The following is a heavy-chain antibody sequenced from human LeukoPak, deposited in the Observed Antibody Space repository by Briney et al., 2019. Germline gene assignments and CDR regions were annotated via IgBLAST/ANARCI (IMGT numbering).Heavy chain of an antibody. D-gene: IGHD1-26*01. Sequence: SETLSLTCTVSGGSISSYYWNWIRQPPGKGLEWIGYIYNSGSTNYNPSLKSRVTISVDTSKNQFSLKLNSVTAADTAVYYCAREWRGAFFDYWGQGTPVTVSS. CDR3: AREWRGAFFDY. J-gene: IGHJ4*02. CDR2: IYNSGST. V-gene: IGHV4-59*01. CDR1: GGSISSYY.